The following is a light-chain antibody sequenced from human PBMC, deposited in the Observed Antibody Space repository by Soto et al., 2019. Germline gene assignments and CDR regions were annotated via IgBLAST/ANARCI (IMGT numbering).Light chain of an antibody. J-gene: IGKJ5*01. CDR2: DAS. V-gene: IGKV3-11*01. CDR3: QQRSSGVT. Sequence: EIVLTQSPATLSLSPGERATLSCRASESISTYLGWYQQKPGQAPRPLIYDASNRATGIPARFSGSGSGTEFTRTISSLEPEDSAVYFCQQRSSGVTFGQGTRLEIK. CDR1: ESISTY.